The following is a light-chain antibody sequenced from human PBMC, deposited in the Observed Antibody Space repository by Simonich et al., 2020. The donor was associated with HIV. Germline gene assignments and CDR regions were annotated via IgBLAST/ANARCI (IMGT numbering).Light chain of an antibody. J-gene: IGKJ5*01. CDR1: KSISSY. V-gene: IGKV1-39*01. CDR2: AAS. CDR3: QQANSFPIT. Sequence: DIQMTQSPSSLSASVGDRVTITCRESKSISSYLNWYQQKPGKAPKLLIYAASSLQSGVPSRFSGSGSGTDFTLTISSLQPEDFATYYCQQANSFPITFGQGTRLEIK.